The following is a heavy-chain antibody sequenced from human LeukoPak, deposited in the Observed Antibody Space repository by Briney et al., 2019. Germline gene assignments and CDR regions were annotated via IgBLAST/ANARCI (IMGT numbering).Heavy chain of an antibody. J-gene: IGHJ4*02. CDR2: IWPDGSKT. Sequence: PGRTLRLSCAASGFTFSRYAMHWVRQAPGKGLEWVAFIWPDGSKTYYADSVRARFTISRDNSKNTLHLEMNTVRAEDTALYYCAKISSSSEPDFDYWGQGTLVTVS. CDR1: GFTFSRYA. V-gene: IGHV3-33*06. D-gene: IGHD1-14*01. CDR3: AKISSSSEPDFDY.